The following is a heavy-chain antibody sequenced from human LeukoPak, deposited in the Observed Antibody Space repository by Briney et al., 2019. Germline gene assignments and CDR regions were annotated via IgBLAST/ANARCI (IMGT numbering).Heavy chain of an antibody. V-gene: IGHV6-1*01. CDR1: GDSVSSNSAT. D-gene: IGHD6-6*01. Sequence: SQTLSLTCAISGDSVSSNSATWSWIRQSPSRGLEWLGRTYYRSKWYNDYAVSVKSRITVNPDTSKNQFSLQPNSVTPEDTAVYYCARSSSNSSLVWVYWGQGTLVTVSS. J-gene: IGHJ4*02. CDR2: TYYRSKWYN. CDR3: ARSSSNSSLVWVY.